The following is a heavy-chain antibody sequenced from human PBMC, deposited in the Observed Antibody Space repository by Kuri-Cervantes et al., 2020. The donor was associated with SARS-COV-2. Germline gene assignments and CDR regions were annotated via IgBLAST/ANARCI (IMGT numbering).Heavy chain of an antibody. V-gene: IGHV3-13*05. Sequence: GGSLRLSCAASGFTFSSYDMHWVRQATGKGLEWVSAIGTAGDPYYPGSVKGRFTLSRDNAKNMLFLQMNSLRADDTAVYYCAKGATGWKLALFDYWGQGTLVTVSS. J-gene: IGHJ4*02. CDR2: IGTAGDP. CDR3: AKGATGWKLALFDY. CDR1: GFTFSSYD. D-gene: IGHD2-15*01.